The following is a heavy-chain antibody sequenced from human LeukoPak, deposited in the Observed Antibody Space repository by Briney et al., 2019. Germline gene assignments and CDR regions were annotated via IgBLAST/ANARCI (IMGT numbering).Heavy chain of an antibody. CDR1: GGSINNYY. V-gene: IGHV4-4*07. J-gene: IGHJ4*02. D-gene: IGHD3-9*01. CDR2: IYTRGST. Sequence: PSETLSLTCTVSGGSINNYYWSWIRQPAGKGLEWIGRIYTRGSTNYNPSLKSRVTMSVDTSKNQFSLKLSSVTAADTAVYYCAYYDILTRIFDYWGQGTLVTVSS. CDR3: AYYDILTRIFDY.